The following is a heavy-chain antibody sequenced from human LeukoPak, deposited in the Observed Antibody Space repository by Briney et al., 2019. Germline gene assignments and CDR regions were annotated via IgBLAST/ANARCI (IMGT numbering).Heavy chain of an antibody. CDR2: ISGSGGST. Sequence: GGSLRLSCAASGFTFSSYAMSWVRQAPGKGLEWVSAISGSGGSTYYADSVKGRFTSSRDNSKNTLYLQMNRLRAEDTALYYSSKGRCSSTSCPYYFDYCGQGTLVTVSS. J-gene: IGHJ4*02. D-gene: IGHD2-2*01. CDR3: SKGRCSSTSCPYYFDY. V-gene: IGHV3-23*01. CDR1: GFTFSSYA.